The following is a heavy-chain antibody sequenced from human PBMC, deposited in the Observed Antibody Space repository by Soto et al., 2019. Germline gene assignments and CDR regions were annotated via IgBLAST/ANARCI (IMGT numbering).Heavy chain of an antibody. Sequence: PGGSPRLSCAASGFGFSSYYMSWVRQAPGKGLERVSTISSSSSFVYYADSVRGRFSISRDNTKNSLYLQMNSLRAEDAAVYFCATLVTTTLADYWGQGTLVTVSS. J-gene: IGHJ4*02. CDR3: ATLVTTTLADY. D-gene: IGHD4-17*01. V-gene: IGHV3-21*01. CDR1: GFGFSSYY. CDR2: ISSSSSFV.